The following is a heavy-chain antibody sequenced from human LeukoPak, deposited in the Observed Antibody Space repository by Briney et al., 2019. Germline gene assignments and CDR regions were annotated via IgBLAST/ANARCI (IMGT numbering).Heavy chain of an antibody. D-gene: IGHD3-9*01. CDR1: GGTFSSYA. J-gene: IGHJ4*02. CDR2: ISAYNGNT. CDR3: ARDYHYDILTGYQAY. Sequence: ASVKVSCKASGGTFSSYAISWVRQAPGQGLEWMGWISAYNGNTNYAQKLQGRVTMTTDTSTSTAYMELRSLRSDDTAVYYCARDYHYDILTGYQAYWGQGTLVTVSS. V-gene: IGHV1-18*01.